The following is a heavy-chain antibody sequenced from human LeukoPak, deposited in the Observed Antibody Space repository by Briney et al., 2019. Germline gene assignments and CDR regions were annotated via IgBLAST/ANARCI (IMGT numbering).Heavy chain of an antibody. J-gene: IGHJ4*02. CDR1: GYTFTGYY. Sequence: ASVKVSCKASGYTFTGYYMHRVRQAPGQGLEVMGWINPNSGGTNYAQKFQGRVTMTRDTSISTAYMELSRLRSDDTAVYYCARVPNRWLRRVCYFDYWGQGTLVTVSS. CDR2: INPNSGGT. D-gene: IGHD5-12*01. CDR3: ARVPNRWLRRVCYFDY. V-gene: IGHV1-2*02.